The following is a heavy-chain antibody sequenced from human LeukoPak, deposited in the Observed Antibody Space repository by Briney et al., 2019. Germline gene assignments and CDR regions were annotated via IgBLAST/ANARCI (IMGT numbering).Heavy chain of an antibody. J-gene: IGHJ3*02. CDR1: GFIFSNYW. V-gene: IGHV3-7*03. CDR3: ARVQSGVILAFDI. D-gene: IGHD7-27*01. Sequence: GGSLRPSCAASGFIFSNYWMSWVRQAPGKGLEWVANIKADGSEKYYVDSVKGRFTTSRDNSQKSLYLQMNSLRPEDTAVYYCARVQSGVILAFDIWGQGTMVTVSS. CDR2: IKADGSEK.